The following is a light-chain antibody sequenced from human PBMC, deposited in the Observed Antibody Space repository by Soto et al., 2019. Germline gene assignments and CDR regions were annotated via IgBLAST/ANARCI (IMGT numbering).Light chain of an antibody. CDR1: SSDVGGYDY. CDR2: GVT. V-gene: IGLV2-8*01. J-gene: IGLJ1*01. CDR3: SSYAGSTNIV. Sequence: QSALTQPPSASGSPGQSVTISCSGTSSDVGGYDYVSWYQQHPGKAPKVLIYGVTKRSSGVPDRFSGSKSGYTAYLTVSGLQAEDEAEYYCSSYAGSTNIVFGTGTKVTVL.